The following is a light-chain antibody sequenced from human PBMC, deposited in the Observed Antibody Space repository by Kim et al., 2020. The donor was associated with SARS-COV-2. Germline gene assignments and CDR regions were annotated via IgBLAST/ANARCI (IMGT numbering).Light chain of an antibody. CDR2: QDS. CDR1: KLGDKY. J-gene: IGLJ2*01. Sequence: VSPGQTASITCSGDKLGDKYACWYQQTPGQSPVLVIYQDSKRPAGIPERFSCSNSGNTAILTISGTQAMDEAYYYCQACDSSTAVVFGGGTQLTVL. CDR3: QACDSSTAVV. V-gene: IGLV3-1*01.